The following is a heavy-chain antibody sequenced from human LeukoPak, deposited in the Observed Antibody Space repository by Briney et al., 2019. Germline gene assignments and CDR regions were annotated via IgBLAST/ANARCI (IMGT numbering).Heavy chain of an antibody. D-gene: IGHD3-22*01. CDR1: GDSVSSNSAT. CDR3: TREGSDGYLFDY. CDR2: TYYRTKWYN. J-gene: IGHJ4*02. Sequence: ASQTLSLTCAISGDSVSSNSATWDWIRQSPSRGLEWLGRTYYRTKWYNDYAVSVKSRVTINPDTSKNQFSLQLNSVTPEDTAVYYCTREGSDGYLFDYWGQGSLVTVSS. V-gene: IGHV6-1*01.